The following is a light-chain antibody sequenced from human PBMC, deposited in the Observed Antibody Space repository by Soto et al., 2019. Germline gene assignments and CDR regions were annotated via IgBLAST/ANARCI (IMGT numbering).Light chain of an antibody. CDR2: AAS. V-gene: IGKV1D-12*01. Sequence: DIQMTQSPSSVSASVGDRVTITCRASQDISSWLAWYQQKPGKAPNLLIYAASSLQSGVPPRFSGSGSGTDFTLTISRLQPEDFATYYCQQANSFPYTFGQGTKLAIK. CDR1: QDISSW. CDR3: QQANSFPYT. J-gene: IGKJ2*01.